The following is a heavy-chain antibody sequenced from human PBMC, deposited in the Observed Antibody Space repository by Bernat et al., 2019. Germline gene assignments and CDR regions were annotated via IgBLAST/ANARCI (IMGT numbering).Heavy chain of an antibody. Sequence: QLQLQESGPGLVKPSETLSLTCTVSGGSIRSSSYYWGWMRQPPGKGLEWIGSNYYSGSTSYNPSLKSRVTISLDTSKNQFSLKLSAVTAADTAVNYCGRHYGRYGRFDYWGQGTLVTGSS. D-gene: IGHD1-14*01. CDR3: GRHYGRYGRFDY. CDR2: NYYSGST. CDR1: GGSIRSSSYY. V-gene: IGHV4-39*01. J-gene: IGHJ4*02.